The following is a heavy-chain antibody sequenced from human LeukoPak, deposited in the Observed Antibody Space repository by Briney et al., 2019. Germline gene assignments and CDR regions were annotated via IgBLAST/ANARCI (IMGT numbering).Heavy chain of an antibody. CDR1: GFTFSSYG. V-gene: IGHV3-30*03. D-gene: IGHD3-10*01. CDR2: ISYDGSNK. J-gene: IGHJ4*02. Sequence: GGSLRLSCAASGFTFSSYGMHWVRQAPGKGLEWVAVISYDGSNKYYADSVKGRFTISRDNAKNTLYLQMNSLRDEDTAVYYCARAGTYKFEYWGQGTLVTVSS. CDR3: ARAGTYKFEY.